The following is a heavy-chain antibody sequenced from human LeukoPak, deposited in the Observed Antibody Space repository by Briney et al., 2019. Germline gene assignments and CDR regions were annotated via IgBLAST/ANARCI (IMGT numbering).Heavy chain of an antibody. V-gene: IGHV3-33*01. J-gene: IGHJ4*02. Sequence: QSGRSERLFCAASGFTFSRYGMHWVRQATGKGLEWLGVIWYDGSNKYYADYVKCRFPISRDNSLHTLYLQMYSLRAEHTDGCYCARGSACFPVDYGSQGTLVTVP. CDR2: IWYDGSNK. CDR1: GFTFSRYG. D-gene: IGHD2-21*02. CDR3: ARGSACFPVDY.